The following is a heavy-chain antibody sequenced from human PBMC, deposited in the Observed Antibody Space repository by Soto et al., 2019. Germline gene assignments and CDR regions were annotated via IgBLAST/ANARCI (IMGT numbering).Heavy chain of an antibody. J-gene: IGHJ5*02. D-gene: IGHD6-19*01. V-gene: IGHV4-34*01. CDR3: AIGSNFCLDSSGWYGDWFDP. CDR2: INHSGSN. CDR1: GGSFSGYY. Sequence: SETLSLTCAVYGGSFSGYYWSWVRQPLGKGLEWIGEINHSGSNNYNPSLKSRVTISVDTSKNQFSLKLSSVTAADMAVYYCAIGSNFCLDSSGWYGDWFDPWGQGTLVTVSS.